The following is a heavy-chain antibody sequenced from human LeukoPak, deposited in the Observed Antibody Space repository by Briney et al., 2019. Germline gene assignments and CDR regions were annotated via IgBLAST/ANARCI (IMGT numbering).Heavy chain of an antibody. Sequence: PGRSLRLSCAASGFTSSSYGMHWVRQAPGKGLEWVAVIWYDGSNKYYADSVKGRFTISRDNSKNTLYLQMNSLRAEDTAVYYCARSIAAAGTPPCYWGQGTLVTVSS. D-gene: IGHD6-13*01. CDR1: GFTSSSYG. CDR2: IWYDGSNK. V-gene: IGHV3-33*01. J-gene: IGHJ4*02. CDR3: ARSIAAAGTPPCY.